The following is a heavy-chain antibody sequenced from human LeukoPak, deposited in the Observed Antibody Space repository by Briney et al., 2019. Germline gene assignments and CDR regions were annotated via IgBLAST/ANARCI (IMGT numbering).Heavy chain of an antibody. V-gene: IGHV3-48*03. CDR2: IISSGSIK. D-gene: IGHD6-19*01. CDR1: GFAFNSYE. J-gene: IGHJ4*02. CDR3: ARAKYTSGWETLDY. Sequence: AGGSLRLSCIASGFAFNSYEMNWVRQAPGKGLEWVSYIISSGSIKHYADSVKGRFTISRDNAKNSLYLQMNSLRAEDTAVYYCARAKYTSGWETLDYWGRGTLVTVSS.